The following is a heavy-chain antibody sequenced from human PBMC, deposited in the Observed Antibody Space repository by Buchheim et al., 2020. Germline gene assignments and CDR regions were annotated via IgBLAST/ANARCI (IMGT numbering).Heavy chain of an antibody. V-gene: IGHV3-48*03. Sequence: QLVESGGGLVQPGGSLRLSCAASGFTFSNYEMNWVRQAPGKGLEWVSYISSSGNTIYYVDSVKGRFTISRDNAKNSLYLQMNSLRAEDTAVYYCARNGLNMGEFDYWGQGTL. CDR2: ISSSGNTI. D-gene: IGHD3-16*01. J-gene: IGHJ4*02. CDR1: GFTFSNYE. CDR3: ARNGLNMGEFDY.